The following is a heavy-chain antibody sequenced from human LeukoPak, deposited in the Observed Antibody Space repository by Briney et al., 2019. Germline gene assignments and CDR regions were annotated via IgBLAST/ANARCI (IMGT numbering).Heavy chain of an antibody. CDR2: ISGSGGST. D-gene: IGHD3-10*01. CDR1: GFTFSSYA. J-gene: IGHJ1*01. CDR3: AKSGWCGEYPEYFQH. V-gene: IGHV3-23*01. Sequence: GGSLRLSCAASGFTFSSYAMSWVRQAPGKGLEWVSAISGSGGSTYYADSVKGRVTISRDNSKNTLYLQMNSLRAEDTAVYYCAKSGWCGEYPEYFQHWGQGTLVTVSS.